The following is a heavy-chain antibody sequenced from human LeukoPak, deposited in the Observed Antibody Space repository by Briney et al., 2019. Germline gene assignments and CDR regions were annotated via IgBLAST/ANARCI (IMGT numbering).Heavy chain of an antibody. CDR1: GGSISSYY. CDR2: IYYSGST. V-gene: IGHV4-59*08. D-gene: IGHD5-12*01. Sequence: SETLSLTCTVSGGSISSYYWSWIRQPPGKELEWIGYIYYSGSTNYNPSLKSRVTISVDTSKNQFSLKLSSVTAADTAVYYCARRSGYSDNDAFDIWGQETMVTVSS. CDR3: ARRSGYSDNDAFDI. J-gene: IGHJ3*02.